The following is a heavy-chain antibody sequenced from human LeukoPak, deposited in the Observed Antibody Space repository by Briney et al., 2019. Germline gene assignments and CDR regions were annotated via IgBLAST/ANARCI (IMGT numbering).Heavy chain of an antibody. D-gene: IGHD3-9*01. CDR3: AKSAMTGYYGGFGFDN. CDR1: GFTFSNYA. V-gene: IGHV3-23*01. J-gene: IGHJ4*02. CDR2: INSGAGYT. Sequence: GGSLRLSCVASGFTFSNYALSWVRQAPGKGLEWVSAINSGAGYTYYADSVKGRFTISRDNSKNTLYLQMNNLRAEDTAVYYCAKSAMTGYYGGFGFDNWGQGTLVTVSP.